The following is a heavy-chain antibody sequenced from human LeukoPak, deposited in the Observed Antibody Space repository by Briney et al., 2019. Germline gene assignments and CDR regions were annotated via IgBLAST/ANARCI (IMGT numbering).Heavy chain of an antibody. CDR1: GFTFSSYA. CDR2: ISGSGSSS. Sequence: PGGALRLPCAASGFTFSSYAMSWVRQAPGKGLEWVSSISGSGSSSYYADSVKGLFTISRDSSKNTLYLQMNSLRAEDTAVYYCAKEKYYYDSSGSKFIDYWGQGTLVTVSS. D-gene: IGHD3-22*01. J-gene: IGHJ4*02. CDR3: AKEKYYYDSSGSKFIDY. V-gene: IGHV3-23*01.